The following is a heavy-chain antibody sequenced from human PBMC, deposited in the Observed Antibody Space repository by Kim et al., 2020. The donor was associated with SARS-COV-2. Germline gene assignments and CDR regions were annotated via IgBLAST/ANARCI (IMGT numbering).Heavy chain of an antibody. D-gene: IGHD3-9*01. V-gene: IGHV1-46*01. Sequence: ASVKVSCKASGYTFTSYYMHWVRQAPGQGLEWMGIINPSGGSTSYAQKFQGRVTMTRDTSTSTVYMELSSLRSEDTAVYYCARDRSLLRYFDWYPGLYCYYGMDVWGQGTTVTVSS. J-gene: IGHJ6*02. CDR2: INPSGGST. CDR3: ARDRSLLRYFDWYPGLYCYYGMDV. CDR1: GYTFTSYY.